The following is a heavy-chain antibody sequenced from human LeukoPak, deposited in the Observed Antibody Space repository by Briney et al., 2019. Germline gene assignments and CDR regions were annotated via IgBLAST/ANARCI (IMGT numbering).Heavy chain of an antibody. J-gene: IGHJ6*03. Sequence: PSETLSLTCTVSGGSISSGSYYWSWIRQPAGKGLEWIVRIYTSGSTNYNPSLKSRVTISVDTSKNQFSLKLSSVTAADTAVYYCARDPIVVVPAANPSYYMDVWGKGTTVTVSS. V-gene: IGHV4-61*02. CDR1: GGSISSGSYY. CDR2: IYTSGST. D-gene: IGHD2-2*01. CDR3: ARDPIVVVPAANPSYYMDV.